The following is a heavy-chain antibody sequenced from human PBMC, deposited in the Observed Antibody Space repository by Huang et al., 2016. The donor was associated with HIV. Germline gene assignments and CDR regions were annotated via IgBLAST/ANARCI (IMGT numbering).Heavy chain of an antibody. CDR3: ARVETTILTPVWYFDL. Sequence: KPSETLSLTCTVSGGFLSSHFWSWIRQPPGKGLEWIGIIYFSGSTNYNSSFESRVSMSVETSKNQFSLRLNSVTVADTAVYYCARVETTILTPVWYFDLWGRGALVTVSS. V-gene: IGHV4-59*11. J-gene: IGHJ2*01. D-gene: IGHD4-4*01. CDR2: IYFSGST. CDR1: GGFLSSHF.